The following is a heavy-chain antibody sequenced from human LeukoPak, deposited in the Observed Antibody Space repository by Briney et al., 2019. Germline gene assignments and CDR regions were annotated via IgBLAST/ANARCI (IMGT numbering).Heavy chain of an antibody. Sequence: GESLKISCKGSGYSFTSYWIGWVRQATGQGLEWMGWMNPNTGNAGYAQKFQDRVTITWDASISTAYMDLSSLRSEDTAMYYCARVGYSNSYDYWGQGTLVTVSS. J-gene: IGHJ4*02. CDR2: MNPNTGNA. CDR1: GYSFTSYW. D-gene: IGHD4-11*01. V-gene: IGHV1-8*02. CDR3: ARVGYSNSYDY.